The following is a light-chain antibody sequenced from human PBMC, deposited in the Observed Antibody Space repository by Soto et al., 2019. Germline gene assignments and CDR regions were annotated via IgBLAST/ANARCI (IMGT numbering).Light chain of an antibody. CDR1: QTISSY. V-gene: IGKV1-39*01. CDR2: AAS. J-gene: IGKJ3*01. Sequence: DIQMTQSPSSLSASVGDRVTLTCRASQTISSYLNWYQQKPGKAPNLLIYAASTLQSGVPSRFSGSGSGTDFSLTISSLQPEDFATYYCQQSFTTPPTFGRGTKVDIK. CDR3: QQSFTTPPT.